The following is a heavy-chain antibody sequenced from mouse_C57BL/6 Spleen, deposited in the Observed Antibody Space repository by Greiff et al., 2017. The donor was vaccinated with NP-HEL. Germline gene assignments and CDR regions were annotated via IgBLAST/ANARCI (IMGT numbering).Heavy chain of an antibody. CDR2: IDPNSGGT. D-gene: IGHD2-2*01. CDR1: GYTFTSYW. J-gene: IGHJ1*03. V-gene: IGHV1-72*01. Sequence: QVQLQQPGAELVKPGASVKLSCKASGYTFTSYWMHWVKQRPGRGLEWIGRIDPNSGGTKYNEKFKSKATLTVDKPSSTAYMQLSSLTSEDSAVYYGGWSMVTTEDWYFDVWGTGTTVTVSS. CDR3: GWSMVTTEDWYFDV.